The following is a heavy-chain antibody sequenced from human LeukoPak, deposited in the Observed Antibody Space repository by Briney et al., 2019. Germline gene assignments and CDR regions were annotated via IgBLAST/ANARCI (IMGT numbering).Heavy chain of an antibody. J-gene: IGHJ4*02. CDR3: ARADSSGYYFDY. CDR1: GFTFSSYS. V-gene: IGHV3-21*01. CDR2: ISSSSSYI. Sequence: GGSLRLSCAASGFTFSSYSMNWVRRAPGKGLEWVSSISSSSSYIYYADSVKGRFTISRDNATNSLYLQMNSLRAEDTAVYYCARADSSGYYFDYWGQGTLVTVSS. D-gene: IGHD3-22*01.